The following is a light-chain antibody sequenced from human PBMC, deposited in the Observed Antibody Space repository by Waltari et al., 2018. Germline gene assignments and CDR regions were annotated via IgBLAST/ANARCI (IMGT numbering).Light chain of an antibody. J-gene: IGLJ2*01. CDR3: QVWDSTSDQGI. Sequence: SYVLTQPPSVSVAPGETATISCGGNNIGGKSVHWYQQKPGQAPVLVIYYDTDRPSGIPDRFSASDSGNTSTLTISRVGAGDEADYDCQVWDSTSDQGIFGGGTRLTVL. CDR2: YDT. V-gene: IGLV3-21*04. CDR1: NIGGKS.